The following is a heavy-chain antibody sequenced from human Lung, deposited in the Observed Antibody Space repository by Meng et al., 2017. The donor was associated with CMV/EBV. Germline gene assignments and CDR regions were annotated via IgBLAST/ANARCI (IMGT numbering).Heavy chain of an antibody. Sequence: SXXVSXXASGYTFTSYYMHWVRQAPGQGLEWMGIINPSGGSTSYAQKFQGRVTMTRDTSTSTVYMELSSLRSEDTAVYYCARGRSGWTYYFDYWGQGTLVTFSS. CDR3: ARGRSGWTYYFDY. CDR1: GYTFTSYY. D-gene: IGHD6-19*01. CDR2: INPSGGST. V-gene: IGHV1-46*01. J-gene: IGHJ4*02.